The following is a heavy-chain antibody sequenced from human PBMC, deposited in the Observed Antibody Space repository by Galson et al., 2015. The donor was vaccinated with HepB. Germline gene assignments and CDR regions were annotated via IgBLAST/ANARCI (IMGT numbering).Heavy chain of an antibody. Sequence: SLRLSCAASGFTFSSYSMNWVRQAPGKGLEWVSSISSSSSYIYYADSVKGRFTISRDNAKNSLYLQMNSLRAEDTAVYYCARTVGYCSGGSCYGAGDDAFDIWGQGTMVTVSS. V-gene: IGHV3-21*01. J-gene: IGHJ3*02. CDR1: GFTFSSYS. D-gene: IGHD2-15*01. CDR2: ISSSSSYI. CDR3: ARTVGYCSGGSCYGAGDDAFDI.